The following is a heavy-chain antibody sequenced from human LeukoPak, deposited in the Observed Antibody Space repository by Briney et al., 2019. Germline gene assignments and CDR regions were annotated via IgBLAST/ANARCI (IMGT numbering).Heavy chain of an antibody. CDR2: IHDDGRT. Sequence: SETLSLTCSVSGGSMSDSITWGWVRQPPGKGLEWLANIHDDGRTAPDPSLRSRLTISQDRSKNQFSLKVSSVTAADTAFYYCAKVLTAAGLDLWGQGILVTVSS. J-gene: IGHJ5*02. CDR1: GGSMSDSIT. CDR3: AKVLTAAGLDL. V-gene: IGHV4/OR15-8*01. D-gene: IGHD6-25*01.